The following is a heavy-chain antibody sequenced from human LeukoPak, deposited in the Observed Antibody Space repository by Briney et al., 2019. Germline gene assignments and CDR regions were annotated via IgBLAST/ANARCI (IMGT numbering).Heavy chain of an antibody. CDR3: ATDYGGNSGPD. V-gene: IGHV3-30*03. D-gene: IGHD4-23*01. CDR1: GFTFISYG. Sequence: GSLRLSCAASGFTFISYGMHWVRQAPGKGLEWVAVISHDGSNKYYADSVKGRFTISRDNSKNTLYLQMNSLRAEDTAMYYCATDYGGNSGPDWGQGTLVTVSS. CDR2: ISHDGSNK. J-gene: IGHJ4*02.